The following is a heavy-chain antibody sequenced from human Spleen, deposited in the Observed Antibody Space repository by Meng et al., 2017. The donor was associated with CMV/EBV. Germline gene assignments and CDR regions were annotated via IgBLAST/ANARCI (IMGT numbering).Heavy chain of an antibody. Sequence: GESLKISCAASGFTFSTYGMHWVRQAPGKGLEWVAFIRFDGNKKYYADSVKGRFTISRDNAKNSLYLQMNSLRAEDTALYYCARGPTREVLRFLEWFFDYWGQGTLVTVSS. CDR2: IRFDGNKK. J-gene: IGHJ4*02. V-gene: IGHV3-30*02. CDR1: GFTFSTYG. CDR3: ARGPTREVLRFLEWFFDY. D-gene: IGHD3-3*01.